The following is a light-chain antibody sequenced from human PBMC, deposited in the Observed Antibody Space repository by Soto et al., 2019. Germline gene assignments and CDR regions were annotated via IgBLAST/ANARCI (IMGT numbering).Light chain of an antibody. CDR2: SAS. V-gene: IGKV1-12*01. CDR3: QQANTFALT. Sequence: DIQMTQSPSSVSASVGDRVTITCGASQGINSWLAWYQQKSGKAPKLLIYSASSLVSGVPSRFSGSGSGTDFTLTISSLQPEDFATYYCQQANTFALTFGGGTKVDIK. CDR1: QGINSW. J-gene: IGKJ4*01.